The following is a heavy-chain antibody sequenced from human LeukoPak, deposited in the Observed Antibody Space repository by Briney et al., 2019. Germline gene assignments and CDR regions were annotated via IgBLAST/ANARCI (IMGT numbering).Heavy chain of an antibody. V-gene: IGHV4-34*01. J-gene: IGHJ4*02. CDR1: GGSFSGYY. CDR2: INHSGST. D-gene: IGHD6-19*01. Sequence: SETLSLTCAVYGGSFSGYYWSWIRQPPGKGLEWIGEINHSGSTNYNPSLKSRVTISVDTSKNQFSLRLSSVTAADTAVYYCARVWEGVAVADKSFDYWGQGTLVTVSS. CDR3: ARVWEGVAVADKSFDY.